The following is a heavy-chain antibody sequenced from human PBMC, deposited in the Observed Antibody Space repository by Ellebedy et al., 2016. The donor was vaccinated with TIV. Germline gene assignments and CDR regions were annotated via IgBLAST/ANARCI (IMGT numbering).Heavy chain of an antibody. CDR2: ITHSGST. CDR1: GGSFSGYY. CDR3: ARGLARDY. V-gene: IGHV4-34*01. Sequence: MPSETLSLTCAVYGGSFSGYYWSWIRQPPGKGLEWIGEITHSGSTNYNPSLKSRVTISVDTSKNQFSLNLSSVTAADTAVYYCARGLARDYWGQGTQVTVSP. J-gene: IGHJ4*02.